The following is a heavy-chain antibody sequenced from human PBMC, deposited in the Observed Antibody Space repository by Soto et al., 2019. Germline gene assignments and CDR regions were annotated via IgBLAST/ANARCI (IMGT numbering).Heavy chain of an antibody. CDR2: IIPIFGTA. CDR1: GGTFSSYA. D-gene: IGHD3-22*01. J-gene: IGHJ3*02. CDR3: ARDSEARFYYYDISGYSPRSSAFDI. V-gene: IGHV1-69*13. Sequence: GASVKVSCKASGGTFSSYAISWVRQAPGQGLEWMGGIIPIFGTANYAQKFQGRVTITADESTSTAYMELSSLRSEDTVVYYCARDSEARFYYYDISGYSPRSSAFDIWGQGTMVTVSS.